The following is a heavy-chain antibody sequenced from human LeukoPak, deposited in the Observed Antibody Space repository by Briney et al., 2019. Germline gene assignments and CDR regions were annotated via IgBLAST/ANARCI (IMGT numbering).Heavy chain of an antibody. CDR2: IYYSGST. V-gene: IGHV4-59*01. CDR1: GGSFSSYY. J-gene: IGHJ4*02. Sequence: PSETLSLTCAVYGGSFSSYYWSWIRQPPGKGLEWIGYIYYSGSTNYNPSLKSRVIISVDTSKNQFSLKLRSVTAADTAVYLCAREGSYYDSGGYYYGSGYFDYWGQGTLVTVSS. CDR3: AREGSYYDSGGYYYGSGYFDY. D-gene: IGHD3-22*01.